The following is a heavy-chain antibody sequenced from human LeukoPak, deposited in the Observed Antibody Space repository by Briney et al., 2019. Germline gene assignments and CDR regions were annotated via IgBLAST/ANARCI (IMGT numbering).Heavy chain of an antibody. CDR3: ARDRGTRGWYYDGFDV. V-gene: IGHV3-48*03. D-gene: IGHD6-19*01. Sequence: KSGGSLRLSCEASGFTFSSYEMNWVRQAPGKGLEWVAYISDSDDAVYYADSVKGRFTISRDNARDSLYLQVHSLTVEDTALYYCARDRGTRGWYYDGFDVWGRGTMVTVSS. CDR2: ISDSDDAV. J-gene: IGHJ3*01. CDR1: GFTFSSYE.